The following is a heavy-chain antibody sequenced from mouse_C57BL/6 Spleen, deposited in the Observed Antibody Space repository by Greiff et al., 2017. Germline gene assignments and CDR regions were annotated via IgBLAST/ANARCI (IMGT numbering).Heavy chain of an antibody. J-gene: IGHJ2*01. CDR1: GYTFTSYW. D-gene: IGHD4-1*01. CDR2: IDPSDSYT. V-gene: IGHV1-50*01. CDR3: ARWTGTSFDY. Sequence: VQLQQPGADLVKPGASVKLSCTASGYTFTSYWMQWVHQRPGQGLEWIGEIDPSDSYTNYNQKFKGKATLTVDTSSSTAYMQLSSLTSEDSAVYYWARWTGTSFDYWGKGTTLTVSS.